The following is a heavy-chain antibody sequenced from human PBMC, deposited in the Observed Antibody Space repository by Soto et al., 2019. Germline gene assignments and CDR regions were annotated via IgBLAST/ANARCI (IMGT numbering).Heavy chain of an antibody. CDR3: ARTYYDSSGYFDY. J-gene: IGHJ4*02. CDR1: GGSMSRGDYY. D-gene: IGHD3-22*01. Sequence: SETLSLTCTVSGGSMSRGDYYWSWIRQPPGKGLEWIGFIYHTGSTYYSPSLKNRVAISVDTSKNQFSLKLSSVTAADTAVYYCARTYYDSSGYFDYWGQGTLVTV. CDR2: IYHTGST. V-gene: IGHV4-30-4*01.